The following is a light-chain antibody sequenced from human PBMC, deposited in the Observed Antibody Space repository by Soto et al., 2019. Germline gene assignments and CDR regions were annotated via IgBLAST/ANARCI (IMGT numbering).Light chain of an antibody. CDR1: QSISDY. Sequence: DIQMTQSPSSLSASVGDRVTITCRASQSISDYLNWYQQKPGKAPKLLIYSASILQSGVPSRFSGSGSETDFTLTITSLQPEDFTIYYCLQSFSTPLTFGGGTKVDIK. CDR3: LQSFSTPLT. V-gene: IGKV1-39*01. J-gene: IGKJ4*01. CDR2: SAS.